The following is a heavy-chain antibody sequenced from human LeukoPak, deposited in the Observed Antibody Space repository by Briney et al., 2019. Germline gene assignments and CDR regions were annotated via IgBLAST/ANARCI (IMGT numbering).Heavy chain of an antibody. CDR1: GFTFSSYS. CDR3: ARDRSGGSCHIDY. Sequence: GGSLRLSCAASGFTFSSYSMNWVRQAPGKGLEWVSSISSSSSYIYYADSVKGRFTISRDNAKNSLYLQMNSLRAEDTAVYYCARDRSGGSCHIDYWGQGTLVTVSS. D-gene: IGHD2-15*01. CDR2: ISSSSSYI. J-gene: IGHJ4*02. V-gene: IGHV3-21*01.